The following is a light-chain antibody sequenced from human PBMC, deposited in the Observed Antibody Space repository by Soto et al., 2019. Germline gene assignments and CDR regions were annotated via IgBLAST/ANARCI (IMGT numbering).Light chain of an antibody. J-gene: IGLJ2*01. CDR1: SGYSNYK. V-gene: IGLV9-49*01. Sequence: QSVLTQPPSASDSLGASVTLTCTLSSGYSNYKVDWYQQRPGKGPRFVMRVGTGGIVGSKGDGIPDRFSVLGSGLNRYLTIKNIQEEDESDYHCGADHGSGSNFVVVFGGGTKVTVL. CDR3: GADHGSGSNFVVV. CDR2: VGTGGIVG.